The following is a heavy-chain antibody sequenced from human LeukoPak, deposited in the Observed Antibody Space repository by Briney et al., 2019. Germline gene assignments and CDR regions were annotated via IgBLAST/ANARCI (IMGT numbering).Heavy chain of an antibody. CDR1: GFTFSSYA. D-gene: IGHD6-13*01. J-gene: IGHJ4*02. Sequence: PGGSLRLSCAASGFTFSSYARSWVRQAPGKGLEWVSTISGNGDYTYYADSVKGRFTISRDNSKNTLYLQMNSLRADDTAVYYCAKRGIAAAASFDNWGQGTLVSVSS. CDR2: ISGNGDYT. V-gene: IGHV3-23*01. CDR3: AKRGIAAAASFDN.